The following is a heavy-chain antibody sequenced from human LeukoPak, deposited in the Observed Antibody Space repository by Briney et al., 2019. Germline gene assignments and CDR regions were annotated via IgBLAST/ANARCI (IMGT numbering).Heavy chain of an antibody. J-gene: IGHJ6*03. CDR3: AREVAAAGLYYYYYMDV. Sequence: ASVKVSCKASGGTFSSYAISWVRQAPGQGLEWMGGIIPIFGTANYAQKFQGRVTMTTDTSTSTAYMELRSLRSDDTAVYYCAREVAAAGLYYYYYMDVWGKGTTVTVSS. V-gene: IGHV1-69*05. CDR2: IIPIFGTA. D-gene: IGHD6-13*01. CDR1: GGTFSSYA.